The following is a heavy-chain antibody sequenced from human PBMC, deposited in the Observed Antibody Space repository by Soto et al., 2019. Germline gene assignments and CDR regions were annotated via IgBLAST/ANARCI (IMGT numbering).Heavy chain of an antibody. J-gene: IGHJ6*02. CDR2: IYPGDSDT. CDR3: ARRISAAGIRNYGMDV. Sequence: GKSLKISCKGSGYSFTTYWIGWVRQMPGKGLEWMGIIYPGDSDTRYSPSFQGQVIISADKSISTAYLQWSSLKASDTAMYYCARRISAAGIRNYGMDVWGQGTTVTVSS. V-gene: IGHV5-51*01. D-gene: IGHD6-13*01. CDR1: GYSFTTYW.